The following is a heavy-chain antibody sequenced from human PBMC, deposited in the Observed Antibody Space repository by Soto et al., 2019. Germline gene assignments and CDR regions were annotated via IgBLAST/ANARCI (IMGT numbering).Heavy chain of an antibody. D-gene: IGHD3-10*01. CDR1: GFTFSSYA. J-gene: IGHJ4*02. Sequence: GGSLRLSCAASGFTFSSYAMRWVRQAPGKGLEWVSAISGRGGSTYYADSVKGRFTISRDNSKNTQYLQMNSLRAEDTAVYYCAKGANPEGYFGFTYWGQGTLVTVSS. CDR2: ISGRGGST. V-gene: IGHV3-23*01. CDR3: AKGANPEGYFGFTY.